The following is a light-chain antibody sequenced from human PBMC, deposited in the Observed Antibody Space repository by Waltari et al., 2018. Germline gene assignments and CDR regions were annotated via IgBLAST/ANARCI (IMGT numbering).Light chain of an antibody. V-gene: IGLV1-40*01. CDR1: SPNIGAGFD. CDR2: AYS. J-gene: IGLJ3*02. CDR3: QSYDSRQTAV. Sequence: QSVLTQPPSVSGAPGQSVTISSTGTSPNIGAGFDVHWYQPLPGGAPKLLIYAYSNRPSGVPDRFYGSKSGTSASLAINGIQSEDEADYYCQSYDSRQTAVFGGGTKLTVL.